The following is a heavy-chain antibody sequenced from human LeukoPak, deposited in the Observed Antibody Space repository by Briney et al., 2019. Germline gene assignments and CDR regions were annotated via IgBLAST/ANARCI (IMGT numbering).Heavy chain of an antibody. V-gene: IGHV3-21*04. Sequence: GGSLRLSCAASGFTFTSYSLNWVRQAPGKGLEWVSSISSSSNYISYADSVKGRFTISRDNAKNSLYLQMNSLRAEDTALYYCARDYDYGDYPGYWGQGTLVTVSS. CDR3: ARDYDYGDYPGY. J-gene: IGHJ4*02. D-gene: IGHD4-17*01. CDR2: ISSSSNYI. CDR1: GFTFTSYS.